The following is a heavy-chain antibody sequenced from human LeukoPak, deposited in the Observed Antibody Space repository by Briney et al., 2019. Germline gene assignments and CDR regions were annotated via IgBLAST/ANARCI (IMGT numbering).Heavy chain of an antibody. Sequence: GGSLRLSCAASGLTFSSYWIYWVRQAPGRGLVWVSGINGDGSSTMYADSVKGRFTISRDNAKNTLYLQMKSLRAEDTAVYYCATYIWNYEADYWGQGTLVTVSS. CDR1: GLTFSSYW. D-gene: IGHD1-7*01. J-gene: IGHJ4*02. V-gene: IGHV3-74*03. CDR2: INGDGSST. CDR3: ATYIWNYEADY.